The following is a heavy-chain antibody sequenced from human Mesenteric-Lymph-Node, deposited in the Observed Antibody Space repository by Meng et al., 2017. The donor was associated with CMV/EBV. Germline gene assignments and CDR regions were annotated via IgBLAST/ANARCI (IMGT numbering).Heavy chain of an antibody. D-gene: IGHD2-8*02. CDR2: IGGTGVYT. J-gene: IGHJ4*02. CDR3: AKGGAKFGIASTGLSFDF. CDR1: GFSVSRNY. V-gene: IGHV3-23*01. Sequence: GESLKISCAASGFSVSRNYMTWVRQAPGKGLEWVSTIGGTGVYTYYADSLKGRFTISRDNSKNTLYLQINSLTAEVTAVYYCAKGGAKFGIASTGLSFDFWGQGTLVTVSS.